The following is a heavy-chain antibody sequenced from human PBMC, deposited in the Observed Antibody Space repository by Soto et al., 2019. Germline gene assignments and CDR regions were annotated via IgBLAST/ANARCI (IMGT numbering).Heavy chain of an antibody. Sequence: QLQLQESGPGLVKPSETLSLTCTVSGGSISSSSYYWGWIRQPPGKGLEWIGSIYYSGSTYYNPSLKSRVTIXXDXSMXQFSLKLSSVTAADTAVYYCARPLAAAGTASGLAYWGQGTLVTVSS. CDR3: ARPLAAAGTASGLAY. J-gene: IGHJ4*02. CDR2: IYYSGST. D-gene: IGHD6-13*01. CDR1: GGSISSSSYY. V-gene: IGHV4-39*01.